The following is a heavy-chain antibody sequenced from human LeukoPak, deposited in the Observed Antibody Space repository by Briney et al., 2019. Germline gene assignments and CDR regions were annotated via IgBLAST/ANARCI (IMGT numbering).Heavy chain of an antibody. J-gene: IGHJ4*02. D-gene: IGHD1-26*01. V-gene: IGHV3-53*04. CDR3: ARSASGSYNY. Sequence: PGGSLRLPCPASGFTVSSNYMSWVRQAPGKGLEWVSVIYSGGSTYYADSVKGRFTISRHNSKNTLYLQMNSLRAEDTAVYYCARSASGSYNYWGQGTLVTVSS. CDR1: GFTVSSNY. CDR2: IYSGGST.